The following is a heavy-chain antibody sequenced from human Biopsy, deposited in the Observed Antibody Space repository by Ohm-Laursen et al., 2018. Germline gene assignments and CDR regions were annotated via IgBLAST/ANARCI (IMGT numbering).Heavy chain of an antibody. CDR3: ASKLDYSSGYPY. CDR1: GYPFSNYY. J-gene: IGHJ4*02. V-gene: IGHV1-2*02. D-gene: IGHD3-22*01. CDR2: INPQSGGE. Sequence: ASVKVSCKASGYPFSNYYLFWVRQAPGQGLEWMGWINPQSGGEHYAQRFKDRVTMTRDTSISTAYMELSSLRSDDTAVYYCASKLDYSSGYPYWGQGTLVTVSS.